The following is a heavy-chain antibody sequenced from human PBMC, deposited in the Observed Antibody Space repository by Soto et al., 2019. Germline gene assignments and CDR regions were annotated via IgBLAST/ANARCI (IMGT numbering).Heavy chain of an antibody. D-gene: IGHD3-9*01. V-gene: IGHV3-15*01. CDR3: FFFQAEDGIRDSVPVSAFLLNRSSDL. J-gene: IGHJ2*01. CDR2: IKSKTDGGTT. Sequence: GKGLEWVGRIKSKTDGGTTDYAAPVKGRFTISRDDSKNTLYLQMNSLNTEDTAVYYCFFFQAEDGIRDSVPVSAFLLNRSSDL.